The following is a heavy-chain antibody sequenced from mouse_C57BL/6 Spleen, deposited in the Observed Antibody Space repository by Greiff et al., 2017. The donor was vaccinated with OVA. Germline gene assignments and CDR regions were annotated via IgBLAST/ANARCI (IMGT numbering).Heavy chain of an antibody. J-gene: IGHJ2*01. D-gene: IGHD4-1*01. CDR3: VRLGREGYFDY. Sequence: EVQLVESGGGLVQPKGSLKLSCAASGFSFNTYAMNWVRQAPGKGLEWVARIRSKSNNYATYYADSVKDRFPISRDDSESMLYLQRNNVKTEDTAMYYCVRLGREGYFDYWGQGTTLTVSS. CDR2: IRSKSNNYAT. V-gene: IGHV10-1*01. CDR1: GFSFNTYA.